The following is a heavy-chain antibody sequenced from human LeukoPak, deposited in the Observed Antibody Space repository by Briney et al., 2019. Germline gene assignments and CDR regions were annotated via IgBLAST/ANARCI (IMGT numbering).Heavy chain of an antibody. CDR2: MNPNSGNT. D-gene: IGHD2-2*02. Sequence: ASVKVSCKASLYTFSSYDINWVRQAAGQGLEWMGWMNPNSGNTGYAQKFQGRVTMTRNNSMSTAYMELSSLRSEDTAVYYCARGTADCTSASCYNYWGQGALVTVSS. V-gene: IGHV1-8*01. J-gene: IGHJ4*02. CDR1: LYTFSSYD. CDR3: ARGTADCTSASCYNY.